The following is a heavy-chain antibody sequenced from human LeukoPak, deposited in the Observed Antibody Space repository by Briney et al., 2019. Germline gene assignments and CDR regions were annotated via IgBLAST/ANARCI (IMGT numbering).Heavy chain of an antibody. CDR1: GYTFTGYY. CDR3: ARVTGYMIEDYFDY. D-gene: IGHD3-22*01. V-gene: IGHV1-2*02. J-gene: IGHJ4*02. Sequence: GASVKVSCKASGYTFTGYYMHWVRQAPGQGLEWMGWINPNSGGTNYAQQFQGRVTMTRDTSISTAYMELSRLRSDDTAVYYCARVTGYMIEDYFDYWGQGTLVTVSS. CDR2: INPNSGGT.